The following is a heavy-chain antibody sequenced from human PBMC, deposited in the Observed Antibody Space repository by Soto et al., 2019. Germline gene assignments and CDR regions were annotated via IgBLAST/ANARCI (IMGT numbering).Heavy chain of an antibody. CDR3: ARNIVVVPDYYYYGMDV. D-gene: IGHD2-2*01. CDR2: IYYSGST. V-gene: IGHV4-39*01. CDR1: GGSISSSSYY. Sequence: SETLSLTCTVSGGSISSSSYYWGWIRQPPGKGLEWIGSIYYSGSTYYNPSLKSRVTISVDTSKNQFSLKLSSVTAADTAVYYCARNIVVVPDYYYYGMDVWGQGTTVTVSS. J-gene: IGHJ6*02.